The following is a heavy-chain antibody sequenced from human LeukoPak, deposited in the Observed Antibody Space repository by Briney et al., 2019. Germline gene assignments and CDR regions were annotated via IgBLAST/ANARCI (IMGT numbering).Heavy chain of an antibody. V-gene: IGHV1-2*02. Sequence: ASVEVSCKASGYTFTDFTDYYMHWVRQAPGQGLEWMGWINPNSGNTRYAQKFQGRVTMTRDTSINTAYMELSRLRSDDTAVYYCARDRVGITGTKDYWGQGTLVTVSS. CDR3: ARDRVGITGTKDY. D-gene: IGHD1-20*01. CDR1: GYTFTDFTDYY. CDR2: INPNSGNT. J-gene: IGHJ4*02.